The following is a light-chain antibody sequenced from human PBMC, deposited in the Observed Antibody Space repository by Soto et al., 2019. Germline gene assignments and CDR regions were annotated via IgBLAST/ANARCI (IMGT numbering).Light chain of an antibody. CDR1: SSDVGGYNY. Sequence: QSALTQPASVSGSPGQSITISCTGTSSDVGGYNYVSWYQQHPGKAPKLMIYDVSNRPSGVSNRFSGSKSGNTASLTISGLQAEDEAYYYCSSYTSSSTYVVFGGGTQVTVL. CDR3: SSYTSSSTYVV. CDR2: DVS. V-gene: IGLV2-14*01. J-gene: IGLJ2*01.